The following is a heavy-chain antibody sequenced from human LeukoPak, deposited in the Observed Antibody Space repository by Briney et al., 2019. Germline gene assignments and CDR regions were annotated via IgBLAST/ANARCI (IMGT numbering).Heavy chain of an antibody. J-gene: IGHJ4*02. CDR2: IYSGGST. CDR3: GGRDGYRGDYFDY. CDR1: GFTVSSNY. Sequence: GGSLRLSCAASGFTVSSNYMSWVRQTPGKGLEWVSVIYSGGSTYYADSVKGRFTISRDNSKNTLYLQMNSLRAEDTAVYYCGGRDGYRGDYFDYWGQGTLVTVSS. D-gene: IGHD5-24*01. V-gene: IGHV3-66*01.